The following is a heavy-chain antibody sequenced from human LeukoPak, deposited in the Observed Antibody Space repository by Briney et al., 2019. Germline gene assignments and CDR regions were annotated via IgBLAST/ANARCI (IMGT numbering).Heavy chain of an antibody. Sequence: ASVKVSCKASGYTFTGYYMHRVRQAPGQGLEWMGIINPSGGGTTYAQKFQGRVTMTRDTSTRTVYMELSSLRSDDTAVYHCARETDIAAAANYFDYWGQGTLVTVSS. J-gene: IGHJ4*02. CDR3: ARETDIAAAANYFDY. CDR1: GYTFTGYY. CDR2: INPSGGGT. D-gene: IGHD6-13*01. V-gene: IGHV1-46*01.